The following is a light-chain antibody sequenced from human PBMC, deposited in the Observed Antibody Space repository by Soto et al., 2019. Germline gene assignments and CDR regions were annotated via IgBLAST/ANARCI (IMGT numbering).Light chain of an antibody. V-gene: IGKV1-39*01. CDR3: QHGYSTRLT. Sequence: DIQMTQSPSSLSASVGDRVTITCQASQDISNYLNWYQQKPGKPPKLLXYDXSNLETGVPSRFSGSGSGTDFTLTISSLQPEDFATYFCQHGYSTRLTFGGGTKGDIK. CDR1: QDISNY. J-gene: IGKJ4*01. CDR2: DXS.